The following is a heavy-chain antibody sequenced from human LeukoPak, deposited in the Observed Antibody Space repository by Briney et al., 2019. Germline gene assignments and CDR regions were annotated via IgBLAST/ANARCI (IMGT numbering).Heavy chain of an antibody. CDR2: IYYSGRT. V-gene: IGHV4-39*07. CDR3: ARDRRQWLVNWYFDL. D-gene: IGHD6-19*01. J-gene: IGHJ2*01. Sequence: SETLSLTCTVSGDSISKSNYYWGWIRQPPGKDLECIGTIYYSGRTYYNPSLTSRVTLSVDTSKNQFSLKLSSVTAADTAVYYCARDRRQWLVNWYFDLWGRGTLVTVSS. CDR1: GDSISKSNYY.